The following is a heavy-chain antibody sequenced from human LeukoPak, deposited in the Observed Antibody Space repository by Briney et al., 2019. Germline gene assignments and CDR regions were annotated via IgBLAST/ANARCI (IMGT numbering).Heavy chain of an antibody. CDR1: GFTFSSYG. CDR2: IWYDGSNK. V-gene: IGHV3-33*01. Sequence: PGGSLRLSCAASGFTFSSYGMHWVRQAPGKGLEWVAVIWYDGSNKYYADSVKGRFTISRDNSKNTLYLQMNSLRAEDTAVYYCARDQQWLGDQYYFDYWGQGTLVTVSS. CDR3: ARDQQWLGDQYYFDY. J-gene: IGHJ4*02. D-gene: IGHD6-19*01.